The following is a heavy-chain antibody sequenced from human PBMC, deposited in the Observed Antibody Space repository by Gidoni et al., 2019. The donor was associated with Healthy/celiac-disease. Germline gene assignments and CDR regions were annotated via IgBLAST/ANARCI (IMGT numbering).Heavy chain of an antibody. Sequence: QVQLQESCPGLGKPSQTLSLTCTVSGGSISSGGYYWSWIRQHPGKGLEWIGYIYYSGSTYYNPSLKSRVTISVDTSKNQFSLKLSSVTAADTAVYYCASQPLMTAMVLYWGQGTLVTVSS. D-gene: IGHD5-18*01. CDR2: IYYSGST. CDR3: ASQPLMTAMVLY. J-gene: IGHJ4*02. V-gene: IGHV4-31*03. CDR1: GGSISSGGYY.